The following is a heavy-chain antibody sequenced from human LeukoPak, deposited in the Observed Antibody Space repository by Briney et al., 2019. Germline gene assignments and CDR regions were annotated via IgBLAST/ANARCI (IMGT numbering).Heavy chain of an antibody. V-gene: IGHV4-59*01. CDR2: IYYSGST. Sequence: SETLSLTCTVSGSSISSYYWSWIRQPPGKGLEWIGYIYYSGSTNYNPSLKSRVTISVDTSKNQFSLKLSSVTAAVTAVYYCARGNWFTFDYWGQGTLVTVSS. J-gene: IGHJ4*02. CDR1: GSSISSYY. CDR3: ARGNWFTFDY. D-gene: IGHD1-20*01.